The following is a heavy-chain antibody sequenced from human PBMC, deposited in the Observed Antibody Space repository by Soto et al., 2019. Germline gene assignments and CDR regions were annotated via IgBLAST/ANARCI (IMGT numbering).Heavy chain of an antibody. J-gene: IGHJ4*02. V-gene: IGHV3-15*01. CDR1: GFKFSDAW. CDR3: CWCGSVNYYFNH. D-gene: IGHD2-8*01. Sequence: PGGSLRLSCTTSGFKFSDAWMSWVRQVPGKGLEWVGRMKSEGSGGTRDYAAPVKGRFTISRDDPKNTVYLQMNSLKTEDTAMYYCCWCGSVNYYFNHWGQGTLVTVSS. CDR2: MKSEGSGGTR.